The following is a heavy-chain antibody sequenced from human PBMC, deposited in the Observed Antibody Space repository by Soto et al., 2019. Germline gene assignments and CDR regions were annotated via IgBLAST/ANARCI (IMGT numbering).Heavy chain of an antibody. J-gene: IGHJ6*02. CDR3: ARDPSSSLLNYYYYGMDV. Sequence: QVQLVESGGGVVQPGRSLRLSCAASGFTFSSYAMHWVRQDPGKGLEWVAVISYDGSNKYYADSVKGRFTISRDNSKHTLYLHMNSLRAEDTAVYYCARDPSSSLLNYYYYGMDVWGHGTTVTVSS. CDR2: ISYDGSNK. D-gene: IGHD6-6*01. V-gene: IGHV3-30-3*01. CDR1: GFTFSSYA.